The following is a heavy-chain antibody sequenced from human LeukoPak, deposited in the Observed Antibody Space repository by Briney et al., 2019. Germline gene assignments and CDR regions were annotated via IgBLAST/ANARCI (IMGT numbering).Heavy chain of an antibody. V-gene: IGHV4-34*01. D-gene: IGHD3-10*01. J-gene: IGHJ6*02. CDR3: ARGYGSGMPLGYYYYYGMDV. CDR2: INHSGST. CDR1: GGSFSGYY. Sequence: SETLSLTCAVYGGSFSGYYWSWIRQPPGKGLEWIGEINHSGSTNYNPSLKSRVTISVDTSKNQFSLKLSSVTAADTVVYYCARGYGSGMPLGYYYYYGMDVWGQGTTVTVSS.